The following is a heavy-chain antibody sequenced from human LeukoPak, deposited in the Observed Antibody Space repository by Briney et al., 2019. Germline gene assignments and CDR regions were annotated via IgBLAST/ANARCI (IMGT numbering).Heavy chain of an antibody. V-gene: IGHV4-59*01. CDR2: IYYSGST. CDR1: GGSISSYY. CDR3: ARVTSGYSSSWPNSVGFDY. D-gene: IGHD6-13*01. Sequence: SETLSLTCTVSGGSISSYYWSWIRQPPGKGLEWIGYIYYSGSTNYNPSLKSRVTISVDTSKNQFSLKLSSVTAADTAVYYCARVTSGYSSSWPNSVGFDYWGQGTLVTVSS. J-gene: IGHJ4*02.